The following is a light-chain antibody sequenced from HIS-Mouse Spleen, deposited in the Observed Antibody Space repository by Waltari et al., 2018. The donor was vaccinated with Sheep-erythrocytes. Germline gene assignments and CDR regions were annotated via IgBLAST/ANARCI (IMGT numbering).Light chain of an antibody. J-gene: IGLJ2*01. CDR1: KLGDKY. CDR3: QAWDSSVV. Sequence: SYELTQPPSVSVSPGQTASITCPGDKLGDKYACWYQQKPGQSPVLVIYQDSKRPSGIPERVSGSNSGNTATLTISGTQAMDESDYYCQAWDSSVVFGGGTKLTVL. V-gene: IGLV3-1*01. CDR2: QDS.